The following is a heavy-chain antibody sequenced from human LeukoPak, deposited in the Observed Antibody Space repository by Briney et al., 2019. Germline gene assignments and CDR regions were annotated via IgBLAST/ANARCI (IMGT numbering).Heavy chain of an antibody. CDR2: INHSGST. D-gene: IGHD3-22*01. V-gene: IGHV4-34*01. CDR1: GGSFSGYY. CDR3: ARGDYYDSSGYYYEALDAFDI. J-gene: IGHJ3*02. Sequence: SETLSLTCAVYGGSFSGYYWSWIRQPPGKGLEWIGEINHSGSTNYNPSLKSRVTISVDTSKNQFSLKLSSVTAADTAVYYCARGDYYDSSGYYYEALDAFDIWGQGTMVTVSS.